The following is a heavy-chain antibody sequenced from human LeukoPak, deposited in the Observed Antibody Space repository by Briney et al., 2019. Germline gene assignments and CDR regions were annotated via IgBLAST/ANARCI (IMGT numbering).Heavy chain of an antibody. Sequence: GGSLRLSCAASGFTFSFYAMSWVRQAPGKGLEWVAGITSSGNTTYYADPVKGRFTISRDNSKNTLYLQMNSLRAEDTAVYYCAKGADIVVVPAAIVPTYFDYWGQGTLVTVSS. J-gene: IGHJ4*02. D-gene: IGHD2-2*01. CDR2: ITSSGNTT. CDR1: GFTFSFYA. V-gene: IGHV3-23*01. CDR3: AKGADIVVVPAAIVPTYFDY.